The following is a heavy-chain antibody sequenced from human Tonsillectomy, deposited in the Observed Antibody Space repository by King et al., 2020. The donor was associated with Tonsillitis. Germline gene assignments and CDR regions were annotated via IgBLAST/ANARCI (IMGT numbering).Heavy chain of an antibody. V-gene: IGHV4-4*02. CDR1: GGSISSSNW. CDR3: ARSGGDYHGSGSYYNFFDY. D-gene: IGHD3-10*01. CDR2: IHHSGST. Sequence: QLQESGPGLVKPSGTLSLTCAVSGGSISSSNWWNWVRQTPGKGLEWIGEIHHSGSTNYNPSLKSRVTISVDKSRNHFSLELSSVTAADTALYYCARSGGDYHGSGSYYNFFDYWGQGTLVTVSS. J-gene: IGHJ4*02.